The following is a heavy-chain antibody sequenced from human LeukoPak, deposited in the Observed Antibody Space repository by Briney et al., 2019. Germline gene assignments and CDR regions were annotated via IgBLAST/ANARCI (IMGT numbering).Heavy chain of an antibody. CDR1: GGSFSGYY. CDR3: ARLVVRLGAFRLDY. Sequence: PSETLSLTCAVYGGSFSGYYWSWIRQPPGKGLEWIGEINHSGSTNYNPSLKSRVTISVDTSKNQFSLKLSSVTAADTAVYYCARLVVRLGAFRLDYWGQGTLVTVSS. CDR2: INHSGST. D-gene: IGHD3-16*01. J-gene: IGHJ4*02. V-gene: IGHV4-34*01.